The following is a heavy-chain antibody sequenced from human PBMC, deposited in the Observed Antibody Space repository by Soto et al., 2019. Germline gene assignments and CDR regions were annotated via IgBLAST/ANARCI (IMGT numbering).Heavy chain of an antibody. Sequence: SETLSLTCTVSGDSISSGNKYWSWIRQPPGKGLEWIGYIYSSESTYYNPSLKSRLSISLHSSDNQFSLKFDSVTDADSAVYYCARVPSPFDYYYAMDVWGHGTTVTVS. CDR2: IYSSEST. D-gene: IGHD3-16*01. CDR1: GDSISSGNKY. V-gene: IGHV4-30-4*01. CDR3: ARVPSPFDYYYAMDV. J-gene: IGHJ6*02.